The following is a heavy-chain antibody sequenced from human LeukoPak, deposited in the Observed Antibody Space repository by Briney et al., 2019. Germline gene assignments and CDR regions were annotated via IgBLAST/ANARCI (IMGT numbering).Heavy chain of an antibody. J-gene: IGHJ4*02. Sequence: PGRSLRISCAASGFTFSSYAMHWVRQAPGKGLEWVAVISYDGSNKYYADSVKGRFTISRDNSKNTLYLQMNSLRAEDTAVYYCAREWQRFDYWGQGTLVTVSS. CDR2: ISYDGSNK. V-gene: IGHV3-30*04. CDR3: AREWQRFDY. D-gene: IGHD6-25*01. CDR1: GFTFSSYA.